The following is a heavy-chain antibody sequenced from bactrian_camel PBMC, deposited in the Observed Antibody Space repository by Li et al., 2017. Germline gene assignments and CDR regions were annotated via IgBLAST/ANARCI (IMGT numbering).Heavy chain of an antibody. CDR3: AKDVYAYYSGGYYGTFEY. D-gene: IGHD2*01. CDR1: GFTASSYW. Sequence: VQLVESGGGLVQPGGSLRLSCAASGFTASSYWIHWVRQAPGKGLEWVSCATSTGSTTNYALRGRFIMSRDNAKNTLFLQLNSLKTEDTAMYYCAKDVYAYYSGGYYGTFEYWGQGTQVTVS. CDR2: ATSTGSTT. J-gene: IGHJ4*01. V-gene: IGHV3S1*01.